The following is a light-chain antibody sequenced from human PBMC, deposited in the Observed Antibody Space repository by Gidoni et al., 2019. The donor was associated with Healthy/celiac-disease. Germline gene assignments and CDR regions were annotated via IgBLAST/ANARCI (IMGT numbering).Light chain of an antibody. CDR3: SSYTSSSTLYV. CDR2: EVS. Sequence: QSALTHPASVSGSPGQSITISCTGTSSDVGGYNYVSWYQQHPGKAPKLMIYEVSNRPSGVPDRFSGSKSGNTASLTISGLQAEDEADYYCSSYTSSSTLYVFGTGTKVTVL. CDR1: SSDVGGYNY. J-gene: IGLJ1*01. V-gene: IGLV2-14*01.